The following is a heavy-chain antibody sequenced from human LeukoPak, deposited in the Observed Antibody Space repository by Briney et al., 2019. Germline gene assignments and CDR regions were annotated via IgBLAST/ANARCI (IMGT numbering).Heavy chain of an antibody. CDR2: ISSSSSYI. CDR3: ARDRDYGGNSYYYYYYGMDV. D-gene: IGHD4-23*01. Sequence: PGGYLRLSCAASGFTFSSYSMNWVRQAPGKGLEWVSSISSSSSYIYYADSVKGRFTISRDNAKNSLYLQMNSLRAEDTAVYYCARDRDYGGNSYYYYYYGMDVWGQGTTVTVSS. V-gene: IGHV3-21*01. CDR1: GFTFSSYS. J-gene: IGHJ6*02.